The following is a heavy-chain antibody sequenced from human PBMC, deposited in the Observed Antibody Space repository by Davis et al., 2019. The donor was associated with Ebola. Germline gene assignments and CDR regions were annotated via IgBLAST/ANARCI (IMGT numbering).Heavy chain of an antibody. CDR1: GGSFSGYY. D-gene: IGHD3-16*01. CDR3: AREYLGPMDV. Sequence: MPSGSLRLSCAVYGGSFSGYYWRWTRQPQGKGLEWIGEIKHSGSTNYNPSLKSRVTISVDTAKNQFSLKLSSVTAADTAVYYCAREYLGPMDVWGQGTTVTVSS. J-gene: IGHJ6*02. V-gene: IGHV4-34*01. CDR2: IKHSGST.